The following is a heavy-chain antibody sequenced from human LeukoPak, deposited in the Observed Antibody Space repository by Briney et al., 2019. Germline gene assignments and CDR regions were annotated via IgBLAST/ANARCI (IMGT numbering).Heavy chain of an antibody. CDR2: IKSKTDGGTT. J-gene: IGHJ3*02. CDR1: GFTFSNAW. Sequence: GGSLRLSCAASGFTFSNAWMSWVRQAPGKGLEWVGRIKSKTDGGTTDYAAPVKGRFTISRDDSKNTLYLQMNSLKTEDTAVYYCTTYDFWSVSYAFDIWGQGTMVAVSS. V-gene: IGHV3-15*01. CDR3: TTYDFWSVSYAFDI. D-gene: IGHD3-3*01.